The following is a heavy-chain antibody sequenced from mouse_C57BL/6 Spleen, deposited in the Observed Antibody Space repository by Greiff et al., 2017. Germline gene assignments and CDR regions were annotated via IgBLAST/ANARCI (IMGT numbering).Heavy chain of an antibody. V-gene: IGHV1-82*01. D-gene: IGHD2-3*01. CDR2: IYPGDGDT. Sequence: QVQLQQSGPELVKPGASVKISCKASGYAFSSSWMNWVKQRPGKGLEWIGRIYPGDGDTNYNGKFKGKATLTADKSSSTAYMQLSSLTSEDSAVYFCARCGIYDYYFGDWGQGTTLTVSS. CDR1: GYAFSSSW. CDR3: ARCGIYDYYFGD. J-gene: IGHJ2*01.